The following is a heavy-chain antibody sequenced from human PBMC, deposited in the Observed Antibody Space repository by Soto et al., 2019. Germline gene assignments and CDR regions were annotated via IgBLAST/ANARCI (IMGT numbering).Heavy chain of an antibody. Sequence: GGSLRLSCAASGSTFSDYYMSWIRQAPGKGLEWVSYISSSGSTIYYADSVEGRFTISRDNAKNSLYLQMNSLRAEDTAVYYCARPLRYCSSTSCYGIDYWGQGTLVTVSS. CDR1: GSTFSDYY. CDR2: ISSSGSTI. V-gene: IGHV3-11*01. D-gene: IGHD2-2*01. CDR3: ARPLRYCSSTSCYGIDY. J-gene: IGHJ4*02.